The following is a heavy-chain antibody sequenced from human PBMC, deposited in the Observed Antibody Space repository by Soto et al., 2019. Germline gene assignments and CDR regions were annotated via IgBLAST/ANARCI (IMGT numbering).Heavy chain of an antibody. Sequence: PSETLSLTCTVSDRSVSSASYYWSWTRQPPGKGLEWIGYIYYSGTTNYNPSLKSRVTISVDTSKNPFSLKLCSVTAADPAVYYCARISRYGSCGYFAQFVEYWGQGSRVTVSS. CDR2: IYYSGTT. CDR1: DRSVSSASYY. J-gene: IGHJ4*02. V-gene: IGHV4-61*01. D-gene: IGHD3-22*01. CDR3: ARISRYGSCGYFAQFVEY.